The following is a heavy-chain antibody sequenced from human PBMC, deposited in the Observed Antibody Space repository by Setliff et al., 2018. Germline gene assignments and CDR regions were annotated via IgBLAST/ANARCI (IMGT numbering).Heavy chain of an antibody. CDR3: TREGAYSSSSPLFDY. CDR2: IRSKAYGGTT. Sequence: GGSLRLSCTASGFTFGGYAMSWVRQAPGKGLEWVGFIRSKAYGGTTEYAASVKGRFTISRDDSKSIAYLQMNSLKTEDTAVYYCTREGAYSSSSPLFDYWGQGTLVTVSS. J-gene: IGHJ4*02. V-gene: IGHV3-49*04. CDR1: GFTFGGYA. D-gene: IGHD6-6*01.